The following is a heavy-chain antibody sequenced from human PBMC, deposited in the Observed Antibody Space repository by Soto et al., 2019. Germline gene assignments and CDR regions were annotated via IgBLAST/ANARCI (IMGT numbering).Heavy chain of an antibody. J-gene: IGHJ6*02. V-gene: IGHV1-69*12. D-gene: IGHD2-2*01. CDR3: ASCISTGYYYNGMDV. Sequence: QVQLVQSGAEVKKPGSSVKVSCKASGGTFSSYAISWVRQAPGQGIEWMGGIIPIFGTANYAQKFQGRVTTTADESTSTAYMELSSLRSEDTAVYYCASCISTGYYYNGMDVWGQGTSVTVYS. CDR2: IIPIFGTA. CDR1: GGTFSSYA.